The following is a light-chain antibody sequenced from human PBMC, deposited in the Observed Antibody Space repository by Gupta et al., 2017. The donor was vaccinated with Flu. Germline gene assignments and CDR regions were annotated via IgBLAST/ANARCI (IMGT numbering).Light chain of an antibody. J-gene: IGLJ3*02. CDR2: EVT. V-gene: IGLV2-18*02. CDR3: SSISTSGAVL. CDR1: STDIGRYNH. Sequence: SVTISCAGSSTDIGRYNHVSWYQQTPGTAPKVKISEVTSRPAGVPDRFYGSKSGNTASLTISGLQAEDEGDYYCSSISTSGAVLFGGGTKLTVL.